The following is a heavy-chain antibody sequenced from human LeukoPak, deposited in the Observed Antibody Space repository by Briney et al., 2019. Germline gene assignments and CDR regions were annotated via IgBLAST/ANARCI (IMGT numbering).Heavy chain of an antibody. CDR3: ARAPSEIGGYYPEYFRH. Sequence: GGSLRLSCAASGFTASSNYMSRVRQAPGKGLVWVSRIKSDGRTNYADSVKGRFTISRDNAKNTVSLQMNSLRAEDTGVYYCARAPSEIGGYYPEYFRHWGQGTLVIVSS. CDR1: GFTASSNY. D-gene: IGHD3-22*01. J-gene: IGHJ1*01. V-gene: IGHV3-74*01. CDR2: IKSDGRT.